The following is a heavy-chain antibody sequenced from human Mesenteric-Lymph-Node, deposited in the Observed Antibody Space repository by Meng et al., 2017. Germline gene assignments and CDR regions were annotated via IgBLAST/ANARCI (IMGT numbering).Heavy chain of an antibody. CDR2: ISGSGGST. D-gene: IGHD6-19*01. CDR3: AKDISGSSGWQIFDY. Sequence: ETLSLTCAASGFTVDYTAMSWVRQAPGKGLEWVSAISGSGGSTYYADSVKGRFTISRDNSKNTLYLQMNSLRAEDTAVYYCAKDISGSSGWQIFDYWGQGTRVTVSS. V-gene: IGHV3-23*01. J-gene: IGHJ4*02. CDR1: GFTVDYTA.